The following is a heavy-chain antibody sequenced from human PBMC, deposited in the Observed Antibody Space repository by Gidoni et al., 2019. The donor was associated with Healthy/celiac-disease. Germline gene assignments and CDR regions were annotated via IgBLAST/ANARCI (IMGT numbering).Heavy chain of an antibody. CDR1: GFTFSSYS. CDR2: ISSSSSYI. V-gene: IGHV3-21*01. CDR3: ARARLGALSSLYVVDY. D-gene: IGHD3-16*02. Sequence: EVQLVESGGGLVKPGGSLRLSCAASGFTFSSYSMNWVRQATGKGLEWVSSISSSSSYIYYADSVKGRFTISRDNAKNSLYLQMNSLRAEDTAVYYCARARLGALSSLYVVDYWGQGTLVTVSS. J-gene: IGHJ4*02.